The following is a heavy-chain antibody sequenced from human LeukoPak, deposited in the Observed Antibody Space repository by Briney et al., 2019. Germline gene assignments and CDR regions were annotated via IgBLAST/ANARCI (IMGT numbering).Heavy chain of an antibody. CDR2: ISGDGDKA. CDR3: VKDLALAGTGGGFDV. D-gene: IGHD6-19*01. J-gene: IGHJ3*01. CDR1: GFTFTTYA. V-gene: IGHV3-23*01. Sequence: GGSLRLSCTASGFTFTTYAINWVRQAPGKGLEWVSGISGDGDKAFYADSVNGRSSISRDNSKNSVSLQMSSLRPDDTALYYCVKDLALAGTGGGFDVWGQGTRVAVSS.